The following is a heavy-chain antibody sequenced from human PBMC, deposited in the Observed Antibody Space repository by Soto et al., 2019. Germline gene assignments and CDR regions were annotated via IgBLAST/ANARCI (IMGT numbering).Heavy chain of an antibody. Sequence: SVKVSCKASGGTFSSYAISWVRQAPGQGLEWMGGIIPIFGTANYAQKFQGRVTITADESTSTAYMELSSLRSEDTAVYYCARDIPRYDSSGYYRNWFDPWGQGTLVTVSS. V-gene: IGHV1-69*13. CDR3: ARDIPRYDSSGYYRNWFDP. D-gene: IGHD3-22*01. CDR2: IIPIFGTA. J-gene: IGHJ5*02. CDR1: GGTFSSYA.